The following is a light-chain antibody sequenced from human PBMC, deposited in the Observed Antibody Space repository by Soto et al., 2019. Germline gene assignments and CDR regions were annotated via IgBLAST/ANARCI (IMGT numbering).Light chain of an antibody. CDR3: QQYNNWPPWT. CDR2: GAS. Sequence: EIVMTQSPATLSVSPWERATLSCRASQSVSSNLAWYQQKPGQAPRLLIYGASTRATGIPDRFSGSGSGTDFTLTISRLEPEDFAVYYCQQYNNWPPWTFGQGTKVDIK. V-gene: IGKV3D-15*01. CDR1: QSVSSN. J-gene: IGKJ1*01.